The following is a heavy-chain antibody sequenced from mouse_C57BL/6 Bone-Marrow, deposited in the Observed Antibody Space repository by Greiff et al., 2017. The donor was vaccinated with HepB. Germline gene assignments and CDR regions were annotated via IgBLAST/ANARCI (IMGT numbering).Heavy chain of an antibody. V-gene: IGHV3-6*01. CDR1: GYSITSGYY. Sequence: DVQLQESGPGLVKPSQSLSLTCSVTGYSITSGYYWNWIRQFPGNKLEWMGYISYDGSNNYNPSLKNRISITRDTSKNQFFLKLNSVTTEDTATYYCARENYGSLYYFDYWGRGTTLTVSS. CDR2: ISYDGSN. CDR3: ARENYGSLYYFDY. D-gene: IGHD1-1*01. J-gene: IGHJ2*01.